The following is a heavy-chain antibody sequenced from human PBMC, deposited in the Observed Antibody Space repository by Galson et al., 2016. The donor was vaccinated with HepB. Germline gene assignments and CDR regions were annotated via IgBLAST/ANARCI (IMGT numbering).Heavy chain of an antibody. V-gene: IGHV3-23*01. Sequence: SLRLSCAASGFTFSNYGVSWVRQAPGKGLEWVSTVSYSGGSTYYADSVKGRFPISRDNSKNTLFLQMNSLRVEDTAIYYFAKRHYYGSGSFDYWGQGTLVTVSS. J-gene: IGHJ4*02. CDR2: VSYSGGST. CDR1: GFTFSNYG. CDR3: AKRHYYGSGSFDY. D-gene: IGHD3-10*01.